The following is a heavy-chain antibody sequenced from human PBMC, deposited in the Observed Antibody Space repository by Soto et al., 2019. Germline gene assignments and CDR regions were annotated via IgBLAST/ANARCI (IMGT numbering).Heavy chain of an antibody. CDR3: ARARDMDV. CDR1: GYSFTTYN. CDR2: INPSVGSK. J-gene: IGHJ6*02. V-gene: IGHV1-46*01. Sequence: QVQLVQSGTEVKKPGASVKVSCKASGYSFTTYNLHWVRQAPGQGLEWMGIINPSVGSKTYAQNFXDXVXXTRDTSTTTVYMELSSLRSEDTAVYYCARARDMDVWGQGTTVTVSS.